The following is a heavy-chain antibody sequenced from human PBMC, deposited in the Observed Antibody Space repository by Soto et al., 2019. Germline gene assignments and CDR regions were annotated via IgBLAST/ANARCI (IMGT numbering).Heavy chain of an antibody. CDR2: ISAHNGNT. D-gene: IGHD1-1*01. J-gene: IGHJ4*02. CDR1: GYTFTRYG. V-gene: IGHV1-18*01. CDR3: ARGRYGDY. Sequence: QVHLVQSGAEVKKPGASVKVSCKASGYTFTRYGITWVRQAPGQGLEWMGWISAHNGNTDYAQKLQGRVLVTRDTSTSTASMALRSLISDATAVYYCARGRYGDYWGQGALVTVSS.